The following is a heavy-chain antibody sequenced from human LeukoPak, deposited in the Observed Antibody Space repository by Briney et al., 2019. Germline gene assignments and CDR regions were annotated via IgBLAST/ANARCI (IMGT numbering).Heavy chain of an antibody. CDR3: ARVGRQLLQDYYYYYYMDV. CDR2: IHTSGST. J-gene: IGHJ6*03. V-gene: IGHV4-61*02. D-gene: IGHD2-2*01. CDR1: GGSISSGSYY. Sequence: PSQTLSLTCTVSGGSISSGSYYWSWTRQPAGKGLEWIGRIHTSGSTNYDPSLKSRVTISVDTSKNQFSLKLSSVTAADTAVYYCARVGRQLLQDYYYYYYMDVWGKGTTVTVSS.